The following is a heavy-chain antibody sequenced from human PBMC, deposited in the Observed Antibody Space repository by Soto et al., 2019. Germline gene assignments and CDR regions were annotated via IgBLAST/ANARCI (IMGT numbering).Heavy chain of an antibody. CDR1: GYTFTSYY. Sequence: QVQLVQSGAEVKKPGASVKVSCKASGYTFTSYYMHWVRQAPGQGLEWMGIINPSGGSTSYAQKFQGRVTMTRDTSRSTVYMELSSLRSEDTAVYYCARDEPPNLGAHWYYGMDVWGQGTTVTVSS. CDR3: ARDEPPNLGAHWYYGMDV. V-gene: IGHV1-46*01. J-gene: IGHJ6*02. D-gene: IGHD3-16*01. CDR2: INPSGGST.